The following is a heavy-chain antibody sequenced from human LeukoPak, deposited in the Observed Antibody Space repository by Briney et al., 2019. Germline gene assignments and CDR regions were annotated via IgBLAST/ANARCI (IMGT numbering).Heavy chain of an antibody. J-gene: IGHJ3*02. CDR1: GGTFTSYD. CDR3: ARRTRELGYCSGGSCYHDAFDI. Sequence: ASVKVSCKASGGTFTSYDINWVRQATGQGLEWMGWMNPSSGNTGYAQKFQGRVTMIRNTSISTAYMELSSLRSEDTAVYYCARRTRELGYCSGGSCYHDAFDIWGQGTMVTVSS. V-gene: IGHV1-8*01. D-gene: IGHD2-15*01. CDR2: MNPSSGNT.